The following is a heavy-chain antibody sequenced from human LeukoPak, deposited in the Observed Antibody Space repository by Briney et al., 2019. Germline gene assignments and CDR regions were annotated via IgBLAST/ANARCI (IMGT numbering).Heavy chain of an antibody. D-gene: IGHD3-10*01. CDR1: GFTVSSNY. V-gene: IGHV3-66*01. CDR3: ARGSHPQKIPMVRGGKRPYYMDV. J-gene: IGHJ6*03. CDR2: IYSDGTT. Sequence: PGGPLRLSCAASGFTVSSNYMIWVRQASGKGLECVSVIYSDGTTYYADSVKGRFTISRDNAKNSLYLQMNSLRAEDTAVYYCARGSHPQKIPMVRGGKRPYYMDVWGKGTTVTISS.